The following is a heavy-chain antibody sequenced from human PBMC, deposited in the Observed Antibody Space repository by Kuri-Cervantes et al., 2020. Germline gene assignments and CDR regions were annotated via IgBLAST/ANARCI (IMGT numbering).Heavy chain of an antibody. Sequence: GGSLRLSCAASGFTFSDYYMSWIRQAPGKGLEWVSYISSSGSTIYYADSVKGRFTISRDSAKNSLYLQMNSLRAEDTAVYYRARERVPQRGYSYAYDMDVWGQGTTVTVSS. CDR1: GFTFSDYY. J-gene: IGHJ6*02. D-gene: IGHD5-18*01. V-gene: IGHV3-11*04. CDR2: ISSSGSTI. CDR3: ARERVPQRGYSYAYDMDV.